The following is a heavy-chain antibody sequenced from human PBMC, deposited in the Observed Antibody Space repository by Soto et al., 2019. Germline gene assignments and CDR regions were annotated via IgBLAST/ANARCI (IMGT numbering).Heavy chain of an antibody. CDR2: INSDGSST. Sequence: EVQLVESGGGLVQPGGSLRLSCAAYGFTFSSYWMHWVRQAPGKGLVWVSRINSDGSSTSYADSVKGRFTISRDNAKNTLYLQMNSLRAEDTAVYYCASSWQQNGMDVWGQGTTVTVSS. CDR1: GFTFSSYW. V-gene: IGHV3-74*01. CDR3: ASSWQQNGMDV. J-gene: IGHJ6*02. D-gene: IGHD6-13*01.